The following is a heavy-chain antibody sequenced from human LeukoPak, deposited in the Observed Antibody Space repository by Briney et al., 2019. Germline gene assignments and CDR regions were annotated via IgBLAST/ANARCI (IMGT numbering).Heavy chain of an antibody. CDR3: TRLSVTFDY. V-gene: IGHV3-73*01. J-gene: IGHJ4*02. D-gene: IGHD2-21*02. Sequence: GGSLRLSCAASGFTFSGSAMHWVRQASGKGLEWVGRIRSKANSYATAYAASVKGRFTISRDDSKNTAYLQMNSPKTEDTAVYYCTRLSVTFDYWGQGTLVTVSS. CDR1: GFTFSGSA. CDR2: IRSKANSYAT.